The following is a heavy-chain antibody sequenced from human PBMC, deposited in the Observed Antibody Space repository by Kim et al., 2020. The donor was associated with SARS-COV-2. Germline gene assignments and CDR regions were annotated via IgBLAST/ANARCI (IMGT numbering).Heavy chain of an antibody. CDR3: AKAAEAFYDSSGYYSS. V-gene: IGHV3-23*01. CDR1: GFTFNNFA. Sequence: GGSLRLSCAASGFTFNNFAMSWVRQPPGKGLQWVSSISGRGVDTYYSDSVKGRFTISRDNSKNTLYLQLNNVRADDTAVYYCAKAAEAFYDSSGYYSSRGQGYLVTVSS. J-gene: IGHJ1*01. D-gene: IGHD3-22*01. CDR2: ISGRGVDT.